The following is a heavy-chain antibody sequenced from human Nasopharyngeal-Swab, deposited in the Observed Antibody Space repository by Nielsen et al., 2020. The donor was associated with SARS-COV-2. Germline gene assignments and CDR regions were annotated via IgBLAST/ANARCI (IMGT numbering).Heavy chain of an antibody. Sequence: SETLSLTCTVSGGSISSGGYYWSWIRQPPGKGLEWIGEINHSGSTNYNPSLKSRVTISVDTSKNQFSLKLSSVTAADTAVYYCATIGGSSYYYGSGRFGYYYGMDVWGQGTTVTVSS. CDR2: INHSGST. CDR1: GGSISSGGYY. D-gene: IGHD3-10*01. V-gene: IGHV4-39*07. J-gene: IGHJ6*02. CDR3: ATIGGSSYYYGSGRFGYYYGMDV.